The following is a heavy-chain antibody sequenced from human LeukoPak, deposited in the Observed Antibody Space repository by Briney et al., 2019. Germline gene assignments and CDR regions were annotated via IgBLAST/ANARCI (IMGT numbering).Heavy chain of an antibody. CDR1: GFTVSGND. CDR3: AILPADFGYYDY. CDR2: TYGDGSS. J-gene: IGHJ4*02. Sequence: PGGSLRLSCAASGFTVSGNDVTWVRQAPGKGLEWVSITYGDGSSTYADSVKGRFSISRDNPKNTLYLQMNSLRVEDTAVYYCAILPADFGYYDYWGQGTLVTVSS. V-gene: IGHV3-53*01. D-gene: IGHD3/OR15-3a*01.